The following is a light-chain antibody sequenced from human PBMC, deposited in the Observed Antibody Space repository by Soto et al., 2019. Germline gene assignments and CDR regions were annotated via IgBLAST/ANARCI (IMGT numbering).Light chain of an antibody. CDR1: QGIGVT. CDR3: QRYNNWPLT. CDR2: DTS. Sequence: EIVLTQSPATLSSFPVNKVTLSCRASQGIGVTLAWYNRKPGQTPTLLIYDTSARATGVPARFSGSRSGPEFTLPINSLQSDDFDIYYCQRYNNWPLTFGGGTKV. J-gene: IGKJ4*01. V-gene: IGKV3-15*01.